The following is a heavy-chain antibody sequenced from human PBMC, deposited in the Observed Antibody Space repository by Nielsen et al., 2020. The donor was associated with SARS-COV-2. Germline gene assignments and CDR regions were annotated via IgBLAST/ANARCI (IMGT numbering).Heavy chain of an antibody. CDR1: GYSISSGYY. J-gene: IGHJ5*02. Sequence: SETLFLTCTVSGYSISSGYYWGWIRQPPGKGLEWIGSIYHSGSTYYNPSLKSRVTISVDTSKNQFSLKLSSVTAADTAVYYCARFLYDILTGNNWFDPWGQGTLVTVSS. D-gene: IGHD3-9*01. V-gene: IGHV4-38-2*02. CDR2: IYHSGST. CDR3: ARFLYDILTGNNWFDP.